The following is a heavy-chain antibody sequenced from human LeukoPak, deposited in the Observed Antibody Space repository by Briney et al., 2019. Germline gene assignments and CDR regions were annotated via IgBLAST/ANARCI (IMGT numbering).Heavy chain of an antibody. Sequence: ASVKVSCKASGGTFSNYGISWVRQAPGQGLEWMGIINPSGGSTSYAQKFQGRVTMTRDTSTSTVYMELSSLRSEDTAVYYCARDSDYGGNSPVGAFDIWGQGTMVTVSS. CDR1: GGTFSNYG. CDR2: INPSGGST. CDR3: ARDSDYGGNSPVGAFDI. D-gene: IGHD4-23*01. J-gene: IGHJ3*02. V-gene: IGHV1-46*01.